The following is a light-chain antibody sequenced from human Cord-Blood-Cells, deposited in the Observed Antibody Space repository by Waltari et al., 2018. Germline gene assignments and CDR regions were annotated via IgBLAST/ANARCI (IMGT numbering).Light chain of an antibody. CDR2: AAS. CDR1: QCISKY. J-gene: IGKJ1*01. V-gene: IGKV1-27*01. CDR3: QKYNSAPWT. Sequence: TQITQSPSSPSASGGDKVTITCRASQCISKYLAWYQQKPGKVPKLLSYAASTLQSGVPSRFSGSGSGTDFTLTISSLQPEDVATYYCQKYNSAPWTFGQGTKVEIK.